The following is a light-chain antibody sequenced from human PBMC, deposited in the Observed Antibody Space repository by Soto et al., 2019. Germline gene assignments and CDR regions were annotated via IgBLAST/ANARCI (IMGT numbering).Light chain of an antibody. J-gene: IGKJ5*01. CDR1: ESIISY. Sequence: DIQMTQSPSSLSASVGDRVTITCRASESIISYLNWYQQKPGKAPKLLIYAASSLQSGVPSRFSGSGSGTDFTLTIGSLQPEDFATYYCQQSYSTPITFGQGTRLEIK. CDR2: AAS. CDR3: QQSYSTPIT. V-gene: IGKV1-39*01.